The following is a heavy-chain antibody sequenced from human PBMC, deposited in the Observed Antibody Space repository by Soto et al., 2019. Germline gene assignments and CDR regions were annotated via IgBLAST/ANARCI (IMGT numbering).Heavy chain of an antibody. CDR3: AHSLGYCSGGSCLLDAFEI. CDR1: GFSLSTSGVG. J-gene: IGHJ3*02. D-gene: IGHD2-15*01. V-gene: IGHV2-5*02. Sequence: SGPTLVNPTQTLTLTCTFSGFSLSTSGVGVGWIRQPPGKALEWLALIYWDDDKRYSPSLKSRLTITKDTSKNQVVLTMTNMDPVDTATYYCAHSLGYCSGGSCLLDAFEIWGQGTMVTVSS. CDR2: IYWDDDK.